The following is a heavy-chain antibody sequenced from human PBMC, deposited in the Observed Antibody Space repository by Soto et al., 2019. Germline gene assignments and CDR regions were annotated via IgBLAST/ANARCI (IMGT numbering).Heavy chain of an antibody. Sequence: PGGSLRLSCAASGFTFSTYTMNWVRQAPGKGLEWVSSISSSSNYIYYADSVKGRFTISRGNAKNSLYLQMNSLRAEDAAVYYCARGYIAMDYWGQGTLVTVSS. D-gene: IGHD2-21*01. CDR2: ISSSSNYI. CDR1: GFTFSTYT. CDR3: ARGYIAMDY. V-gene: IGHV3-21*01. J-gene: IGHJ4*02.